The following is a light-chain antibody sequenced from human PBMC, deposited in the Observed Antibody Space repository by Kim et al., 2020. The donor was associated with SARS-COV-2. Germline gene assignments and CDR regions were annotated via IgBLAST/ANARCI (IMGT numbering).Light chain of an antibody. CDR3: CSFAGNSVV. CDR1: SSDVCRYNY. V-gene: IGLV2-11*01. CDR2: DVT. J-gene: IGLJ2*01. Sequence: PGQSVTMSCTGTSSDVCRYNYVSWYQQHPGKAPKVMIYDVTKRPSGVPDRFSGSKSGNTASLTISGLQGEDEAEYYCCSFAGNSVVFGGGTQLTVL.